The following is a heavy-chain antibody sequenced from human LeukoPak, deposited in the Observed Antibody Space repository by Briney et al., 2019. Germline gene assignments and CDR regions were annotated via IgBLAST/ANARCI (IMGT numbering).Heavy chain of an antibody. J-gene: IGHJ4*02. D-gene: IGHD5-18*01. Sequence: GGSLRLSCAASGFTVSSNYMSWVRQAPGKGLEWVSVIYSGGSTYYADSVKGRFTISRDNSKNTLYLQMNSLRAEDTAVYYCVRAGYHGPNYFDYWGQGTLVTVSS. CDR2: IYSGGST. CDR1: GFTVSSNY. V-gene: IGHV3-66*02. CDR3: VRAGYHGPNYFDY.